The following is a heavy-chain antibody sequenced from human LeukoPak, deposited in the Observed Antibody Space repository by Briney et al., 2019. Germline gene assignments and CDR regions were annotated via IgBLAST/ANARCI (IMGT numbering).Heavy chain of an antibody. V-gene: IGHV1-2*02. Sequence: ASVKVSCKASGYTFTGYVMHWVRQTPGQGLQWMGWINPNSGGTNYAQKFQGRVTMTRGTSISTAYMDLSRLRSDDTAVYYCARDERYDSSGYPFDYWGQGTLVTVSS. CDR1: GYTFTGYV. CDR3: ARDERYDSSGYPFDY. D-gene: IGHD3-22*01. CDR2: INPNSGGT. J-gene: IGHJ4*02.